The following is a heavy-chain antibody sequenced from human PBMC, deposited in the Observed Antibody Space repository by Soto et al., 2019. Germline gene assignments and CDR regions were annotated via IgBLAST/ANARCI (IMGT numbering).Heavy chain of an antibody. Sequence: SLKLSCKASGGTFSSSAISWVRQAPGQGLEWMGGIIPIFGTANYAQKFQGRVTITADESTSTAYMELSSLRSEDTAVYYCRGELLRDSFDYWGQGTLVTVSS. CDR1: GGTFSSSA. V-gene: IGHV1-69*13. CDR2: IIPIFGTA. D-gene: IGHD1-26*01. CDR3: RGELLRDSFDY. J-gene: IGHJ4*02.